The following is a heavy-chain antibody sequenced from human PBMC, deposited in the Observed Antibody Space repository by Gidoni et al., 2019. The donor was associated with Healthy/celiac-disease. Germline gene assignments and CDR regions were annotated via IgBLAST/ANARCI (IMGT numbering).Heavy chain of an antibody. V-gene: IGHV3-21*01. D-gene: IGHD3-22*01. Sequence: EVQLVESGGGLVKPGASLRLSCAASGFTFSSYSMNWVRQAPGKGLEWVSSISSSSSYIYYADSVKGRFTISRDNAKNSLYLQMNSLRAEDTAVYYCARAVVQGFDPWGQGTLVTVSS. CDR3: ARAVVQGFDP. CDR2: ISSSSSYI. CDR1: GFTFSSYS. J-gene: IGHJ5*02.